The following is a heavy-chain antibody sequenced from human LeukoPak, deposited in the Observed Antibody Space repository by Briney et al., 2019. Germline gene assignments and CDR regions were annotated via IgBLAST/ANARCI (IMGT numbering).Heavy chain of an antibody. Sequence: GGSLRLSCAASRFTFSSYGMHWVRQAPGKGLEWVAYIQYDGSNAQYADSVKGRFSISRDSFKNILYLQMNSLRAEDTAVYYCAKDRCSNGVGCYYYYMDVWGKGTTVTISS. CDR2: IQYDGSNA. V-gene: IGHV3-30*02. J-gene: IGHJ6*03. D-gene: IGHD2-8*01. CDR1: RFTFSSYG. CDR3: AKDRCSNGVGCYYYYMDV.